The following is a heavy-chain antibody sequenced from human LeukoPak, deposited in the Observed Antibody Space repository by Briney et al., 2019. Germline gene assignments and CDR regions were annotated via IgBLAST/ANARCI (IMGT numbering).Heavy chain of an antibody. CDR3: ARDRGYYYDSSGPQPFDH. J-gene: IGHJ4*02. Sequence: SETLSLTCTVSGGSISSYYWSWIRQPAGKGLEWIGRIYTSGSTNCNPSLKSRVTMSVDTSKNQFSLKLSSVTAADTAVYYCARDRGYYYDSSGPQPFDHWGQGTLVTVSS. CDR2: IYTSGST. CDR1: GGSISSYY. D-gene: IGHD3-22*01. V-gene: IGHV4-4*07.